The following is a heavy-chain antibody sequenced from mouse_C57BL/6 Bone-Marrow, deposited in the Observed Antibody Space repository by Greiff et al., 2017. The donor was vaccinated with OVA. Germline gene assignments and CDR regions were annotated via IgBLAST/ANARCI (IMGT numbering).Heavy chain of an antibody. CDR2: IDPSDSYT. J-gene: IGHJ3*01. D-gene: IGHD2-4*01. V-gene: IGHV1-59*01. CDR1: GYTFTSYW. Sequence: QVQLQQPGAELVRPGTSVKLSCKASGYTFTSYWMHWVKQRPGQGLEWIGVIDPSDSYTNYNQKFKGKATLTVDTSSSTACMQLSSLTSEDSAVYYCAIRDYGPFAYWGQGTLVTVSA. CDR3: AIRDYGPFAY.